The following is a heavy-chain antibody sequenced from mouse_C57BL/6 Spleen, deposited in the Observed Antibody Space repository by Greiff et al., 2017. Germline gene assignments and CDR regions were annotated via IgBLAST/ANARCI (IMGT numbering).Heavy chain of an antibody. D-gene: IGHD1-1*01. CDR1: GFSINSDCY. V-gene: IGHV3-3*01. Sequence: EVQGVESGPSLVRPSQTLSLTCTVTGFSINSDCYWIWIRQFPGNKLEYIGYTFYSGITYYNPSLESRTYITRDTSKNQFSLKLSSVTTEDTATYYCARYYYGSSYGAMDYWGQGTSVTVSS. CDR2: TFYSGIT. CDR3: ARYYYGSSYGAMDY. J-gene: IGHJ4*01.